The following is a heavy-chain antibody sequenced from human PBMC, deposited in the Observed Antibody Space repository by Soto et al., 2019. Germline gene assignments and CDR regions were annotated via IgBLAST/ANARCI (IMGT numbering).Heavy chain of an antibody. CDR1: QYNFTNYC. CDR2: INPSGGST. CDR3: ARALYDTDSVPVGAESRYYVMDV. V-gene: IGHV1-46*01. Sequence: QVQLVQSGAESKTPGASVKVSCKASQYNFTNYCVHWVRQAPGQGLEWMGVINPSGGSTKYAQRFRGSVTMARDTFTNKVYMDLRSLRPEDTAVYFCARALYDTDSVPVGAESRYYVMDVWGRGTTVTVSS. J-gene: IGHJ6*02. D-gene: IGHD3-22*01.